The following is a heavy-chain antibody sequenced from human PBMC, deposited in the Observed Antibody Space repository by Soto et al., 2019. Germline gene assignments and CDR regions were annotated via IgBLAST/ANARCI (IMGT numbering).Heavy chain of an antibody. CDR3: ARTTGYCISTSCYANYYYGMDV. D-gene: IGHD2-2*01. V-gene: IGHV3-11*01. J-gene: IGHJ6*02. Sequence: GGSLRLSCAASGFTFSDYYMSWIRQAPGKGRELGSYISSSGSTIYYADSVKGRFTISRDNAKNSLYLQMNSLRAEDTAVYYCARTTGYCISTSCYANYYYGMDVWGQGTTVTVSS. CDR1: GFTFSDYY. CDR2: ISSSGSTI.